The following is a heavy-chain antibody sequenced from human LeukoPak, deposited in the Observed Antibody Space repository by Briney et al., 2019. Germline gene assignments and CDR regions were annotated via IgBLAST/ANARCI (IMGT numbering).Heavy chain of an antibody. J-gene: IGHJ3*02. CDR1: GYTLTSYA. CDR3: ARDGELLTVGAFDI. D-gene: IGHD1-26*01. V-gene: IGHV1-2*02. Sequence: ASVKVSCKASGYTLTSYAMHWVRQAPGQRLEWMGWINPNSGGTNYAQKFQGRVTMTRDTSISTAYMELSRLRSDDTAVYYCARDGELLTVGAFDIWGQGTMVTVSS. CDR2: INPNSGGT.